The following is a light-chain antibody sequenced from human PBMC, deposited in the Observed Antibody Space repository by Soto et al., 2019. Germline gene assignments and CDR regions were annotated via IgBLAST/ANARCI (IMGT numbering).Light chain of an antibody. CDR1: STDITLYNY. Sequence: QSVLTQPTSVSGTPGQSLTISCTGRSTDITLYNYVSWYQQYPGKAPKLIIYQVTNRPSGVSTRFSGSMSGYTASLTISGLQAEDEADYYCSSYTSSINHVFGTGTKVTVL. V-gene: IGLV2-14*01. CDR3: SSYTSSINHV. CDR2: QVT. J-gene: IGLJ1*01.